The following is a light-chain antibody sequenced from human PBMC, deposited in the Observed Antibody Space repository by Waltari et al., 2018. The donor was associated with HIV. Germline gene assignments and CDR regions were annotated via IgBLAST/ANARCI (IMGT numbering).Light chain of an antibody. CDR1: SSSVGGYNY. CDR2: DFN. Sequence: SALTQPCPVSRYPAQSAAISCTGNSSSVGGYNYVCWYQQHPGQDPKLMIYDFNSPPSWVPGRVSGSKSGNTASLTISGLQAEDEADYYCCSYAGSYTFVVFGGGTKLTVL. V-gene: IGLV2-11*01. J-gene: IGLJ2*01. CDR3: CSYAGSYTFVV.